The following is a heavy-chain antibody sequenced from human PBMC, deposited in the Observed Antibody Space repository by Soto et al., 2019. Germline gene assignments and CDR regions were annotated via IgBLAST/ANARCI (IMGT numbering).Heavy chain of an antibody. V-gene: IGHV3-7*05. CDR2: INQDGGEK. D-gene: IGHD7-27*01. CDR1: GFTFSSYW. CDR3: ARDPWAGAFDI. J-gene: IGHJ3*02. Sequence: PGGSLRLSCAASGFTFSSYWMSWVRQAPGKGLECVANINQDGGEKYYVDSVKGRFTISRDNAKNSLYLQMNSLRADDTAMYYCARDPWAGAFDIWGQGTMVTVSS.